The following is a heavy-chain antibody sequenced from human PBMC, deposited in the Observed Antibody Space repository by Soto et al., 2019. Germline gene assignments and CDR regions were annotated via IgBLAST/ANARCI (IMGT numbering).Heavy chain of an antibody. CDR1: GGSFSGYY. V-gene: IGHV4-34*01. J-gene: IGHJ5*02. CDR2: INHSGST. D-gene: IGHD3-9*01. Sequence: SETLSLTCAVYGGSFSGYYWSWIRQPPGKGLEWIGEINHSGSTNYNPSLKSRVTISVDTSKNQFSLKLSSVTAADTAVYYCARGQTITYYDILTGYHLGNWFDPWGQGTLVTVSS. CDR3: ARGQTITYYDILTGYHLGNWFDP.